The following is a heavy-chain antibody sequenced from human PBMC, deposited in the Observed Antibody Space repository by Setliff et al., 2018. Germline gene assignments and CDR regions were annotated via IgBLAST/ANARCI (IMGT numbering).Heavy chain of an antibody. D-gene: IGHD1-26*01. Sequence: SETLSLTCTVSGGSISTSSYWGWIRQPPGKGLEWIGSIYYSGTTYYNPSLKSRVTISVDTSKNQFSLKVSSVTAADTAVYYCARAPPNRYSGSYEYFYMDVWGKGTTVTVSS. J-gene: IGHJ6*03. CDR1: GGSISTSSY. V-gene: IGHV4-39*01. CDR3: ARAPPNRYSGSYEYFYMDV. CDR2: IYYSGTT.